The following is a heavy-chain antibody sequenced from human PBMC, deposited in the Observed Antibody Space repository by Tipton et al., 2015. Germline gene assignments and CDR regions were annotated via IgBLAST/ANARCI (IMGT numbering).Heavy chain of an antibody. D-gene: IGHD3-9*01. V-gene: IGHV4-38-2*01. J-gene: IGHJ4*02. Sequence: TLSLTCAVSAYSISSDYYWGWIRQPPGKGLEWIGSISHSGNTYYNPSLKSRVPMSRDTSKNQFSLKLTSVTAADTAVYYCACQDYDSLTRDYQTVDYWGQGTLVTVSS. CDR3: ACQDYDSLTRDYQTVDY. CDR2: ISHSGNT. CDR1: AYSISSDYY.